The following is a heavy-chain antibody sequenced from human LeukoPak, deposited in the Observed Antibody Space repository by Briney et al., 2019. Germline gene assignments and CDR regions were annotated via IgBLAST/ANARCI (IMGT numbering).Heavy chain of an antibody. J-gene: IGHJ4*02. D-gene: IGHD3-10*01. Sequence: SETLSLTCTVSGGSISSSSYYWGWIRQPPGKGLEWIGSIYYSGSTYYNPSLKSRVTISVDTSKNQFSLKLSSVTAADTAVYYCARAKLLWFGELNPSYYFDYWGQGTLVTVSS. CDR2: IYYSGST. CDR3: ARAKLLWFGELNPSYYFDY. CDR1: GGSISSSSYY. V-gene: IGHV4-39*07.